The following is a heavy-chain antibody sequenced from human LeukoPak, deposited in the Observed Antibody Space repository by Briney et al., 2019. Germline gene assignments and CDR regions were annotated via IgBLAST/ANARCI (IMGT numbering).Heavy chain of an antibody. J-gene: IGHJ4*02. Sequence: ASVKASCKASGYTFTGYYMHWVRQAPGQGLEWMGWINPNSGGTNYAQKFQGWVTMTRDTSISAAYMELSRLRSDDTAVYYCARGRSGYSPFDYWGQGTLVTVSS. CDR2: INPNSGGT. D-gene: IGHD3-3*01. CDR3: ARGRSGYSPFDY. CDR1: GYTFTGYY. V-gene: IGHV1-2*04.